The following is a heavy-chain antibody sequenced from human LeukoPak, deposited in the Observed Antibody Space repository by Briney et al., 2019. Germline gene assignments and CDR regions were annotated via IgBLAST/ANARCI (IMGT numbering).Heavy chain of an antibody. CDR3: ARDSYYYYYMDV. V-gene: IGHV3-30*01. CDR1: GFTFSSYA. J-gene: IGHJ6*03. Sequence: GRSLRLSCAASGFTFSSYAMHWVRQAPGKGLEWVAVISYDGSNKYYADSVKGRFTISRDNSKNTLYLQMNSLRAEDTVVYYCARDSYYYYYMDVWGKGTTVTVSS. CDR2: ISYDGSNK.